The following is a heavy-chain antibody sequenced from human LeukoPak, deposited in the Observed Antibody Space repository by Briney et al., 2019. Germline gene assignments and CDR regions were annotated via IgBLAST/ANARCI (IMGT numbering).Heavy chain of an antibody. CDR1: GFISSYYC. J-gene: IGHJ4*02. V-gene: IGHV3-7*01. Sequence: ASSLRFCCAAAGFISSYYCMSLVRQAPGKGQEWVANIKEDGNEKYYQDSVKGQFSIFRDNAKASLYLQMNTMSAEAAALYYCARGANGRPSAYFDYWGQGALVTVSS. CDR3: ARGANGRPSAYFDY. CDR2: IKEDGNEK. D-gene: IGHD3-16*01.